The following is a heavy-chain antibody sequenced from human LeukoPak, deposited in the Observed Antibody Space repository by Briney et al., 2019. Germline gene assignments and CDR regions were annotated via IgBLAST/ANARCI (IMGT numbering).Heavy chain of an antibody. CDR1: GYTFTSYD. Sequence: ASVKVSCKASGYTFTSYDINWVRQATGQGLEWMGWMNPDSGNTGYAQKFQGRVTMTRNTSISTADIQLSSLRSEDTAVYYFARGRYNWNGHLDFWGPGTLVTVSS. J-gene: IGHJ4*02. D-gene: IGHD1-1*01. V-gene: IGHV1-8*01. CDR3: ARGRYNWNGHLDF. CDR2: MNPDSGNT.